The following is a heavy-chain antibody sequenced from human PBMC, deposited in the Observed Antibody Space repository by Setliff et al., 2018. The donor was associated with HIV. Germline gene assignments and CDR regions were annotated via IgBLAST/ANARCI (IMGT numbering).Heavy chain of an antibody. J-gene: IGHJ3*01. CDR3: ARDDSIVLVPAIMRGDGFDF. V-gene: IGHV4-39*07. Sequence: SETLSLTCTVSGGSVGSSSYYRAWIRQPPGKGLEWIGSIYYTGNTKYNPSLESRVTFSIDTSENQFSLRLASVTAADTAIYYCARDDSIVLVPAIMRGDGFDFWGQGGMVTVSS. CDR2: IYYTGNT. D-gene: IGHD2-2*01. CDR1: GGSVGSSSYY.